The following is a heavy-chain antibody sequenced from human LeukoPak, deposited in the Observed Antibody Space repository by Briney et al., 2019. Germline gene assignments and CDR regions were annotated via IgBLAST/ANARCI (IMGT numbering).Heavy chain of an antibody. CDR1: GFTFSSYA. V-gene: IGHV3-23*01. CDR2: ISGSGGST. Sequence: GGSLRLSCAASGFTFSSYAMSWVRQAPGKGLEWVSAISGSGGSTYYAGSVKGRFTISRDNSKNTLYLQMNSLTAEDTAVYYCARTIFGVTHGFDIWGQGTMVTVSS. CDR3: ARTIFGVTHGFDI. D-gene: IGHD3-3*01. J-gene: IGHJ3*02.